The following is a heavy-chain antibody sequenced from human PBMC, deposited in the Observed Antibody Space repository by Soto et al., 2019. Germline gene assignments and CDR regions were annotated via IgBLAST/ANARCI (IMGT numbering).Heavy chain of an antibody. J-gene: IGHJ6*02. CDR3: ARQWGGNAYNYSNGMDV. CDR1: GGSIRSTSYY. D-gene: IGHD2-15*01. V-gene: IGHV4-39*01. Sequence: WETLSLTCTVSGGSIRSTSYYWGWMRQPPGKGLEWIGSIYYSGTTYYNTSLKSRVTMSVDMSKNQFSLKLTSVTAADTAVYYCARQWGGNAYNYSNGMDVWGQGTTVTVSS. CDR2: IYYSGTT.